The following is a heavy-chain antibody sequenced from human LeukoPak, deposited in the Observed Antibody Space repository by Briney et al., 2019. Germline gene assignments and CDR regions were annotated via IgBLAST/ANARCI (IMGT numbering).Heavy chain of an antibody. CDR2: IYYTGTT. CDR1: GGSISHYY. D-gene: IGHD4/OR15-4a*01. CDR3: AREDPQTKVPEGMDV. Sequence: SEALSLTCTVSGGSISHYYWSWIRQPPGKGPEWIGYIYYTGTTNYNPSLKSRVTISVDTSKNQFSLKLNSVTAADTAVYYCAREDPQTKVPEGMDVWGQGTTVTVSS. V-gene: IGHV4-59*01. J-gene: IGHJ6*02.